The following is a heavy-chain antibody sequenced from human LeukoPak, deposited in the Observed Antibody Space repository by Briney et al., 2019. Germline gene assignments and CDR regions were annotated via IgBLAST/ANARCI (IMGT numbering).Heavy chain of an antibody. Sequence: GGSLRLSCAASGLTVSSNYMSWVRQAPGKGLEWVSVIYSGGSTYYADSVKGRFTISRDNSKNTLYLQMNSLRAEDTAVYYCARGIYDSELKPGYFDYWGQGTLVTVSS. J-gene: IGHJ4*02. V-gene: IGHV3-53*01. D-gene: IGHD3-22*01. CDR3: ARGIYDSELKPGYFDY. CDR1: GLTVSSNY. CDR2: IYSGGST.